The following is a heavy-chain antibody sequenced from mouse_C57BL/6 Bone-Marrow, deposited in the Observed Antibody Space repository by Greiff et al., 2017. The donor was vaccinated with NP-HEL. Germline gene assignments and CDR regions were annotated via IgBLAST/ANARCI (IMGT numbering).Heavy chain of an antibody. V-gene: IGHV1-26*01. J-gene: IGHJ2*01. D-gene: IGHD2-1*01. CDR3: ARRVTVFDY. CDR1: GYTFTDYY. CDR2: INPNNGGT. Sequence: VQLQQSGPELVKPGASVKISCKASGYTFTDYYMNWVKQSHGKSLEWIGDINPNNGGTSYNQKFKGKATLTVDKSSSTAYMELRSLTSEDSAVYYCARRVTVFDYWGQGTTLTVSS.